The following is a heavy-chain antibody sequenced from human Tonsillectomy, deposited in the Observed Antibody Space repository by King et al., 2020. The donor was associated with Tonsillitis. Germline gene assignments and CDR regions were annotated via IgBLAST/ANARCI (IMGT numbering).Heavy chain of an antibody. V-gene: IGHV4-38-2*01. CDR3: ARGPTWDRWFDP. J-gene: IGHJ5*02. CDR1: GYSISSGYY. D-gene: IGHD1-26*01. CDR2: IYHSGST. Sequence: VQLQESGPGLVKPSETLSLTCAVSGYSISSGYYWGWIRQPPGKGLEWIGSIYHSGSTYYNPSLKSRVTISVDTSKNQFSLKLSSVTAADTAVYYCARGPTWDRWFDPWGQGTLVTVSS.